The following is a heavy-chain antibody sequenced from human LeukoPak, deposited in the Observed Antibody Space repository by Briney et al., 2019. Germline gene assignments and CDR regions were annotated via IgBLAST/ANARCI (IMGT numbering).Heavy chain of an antibody. J-gene: IGHJ4*02. D-gene: IGHD5-24*01. CDR2: ISSSSSYI. CDR1: GFTFSSYA. V-gene: IGHV3-21*01. CDR3: ARDPGYNPFYFDY. Sequence: PGGSLRLSCAASGFTFSSYAMNWVRQAPGKGLEWVSSISSSSSYIYYADSVKGRFTISRDNAKNSLYLQMNSLRAEDTAVYYCARDPGYNPFYFDYWGQGTPVTVSS.